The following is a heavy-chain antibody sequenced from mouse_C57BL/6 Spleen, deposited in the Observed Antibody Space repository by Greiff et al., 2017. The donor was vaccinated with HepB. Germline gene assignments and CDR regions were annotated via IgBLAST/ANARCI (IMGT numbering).Heavy chain of an antibody. J-gene: IGHJ2*01. Sequence: QVQLQQPGAELVRPGTSVKLSCKASGYTFTSYWMHWVKQRPGQGLEWIGVIDPSDSYTNYNQKFKGKATLTVDTSSSTAYMQLSSLTSEDSAVYYCASYGNYFDYWGQGTTLTVSS. V-gene: IGHV1-59*01. D-gene: IGHD2-1*01. CDR2: IDPSDSYT. CDR1: GYTFTSYW. CDR3: ASYGNYFDY.